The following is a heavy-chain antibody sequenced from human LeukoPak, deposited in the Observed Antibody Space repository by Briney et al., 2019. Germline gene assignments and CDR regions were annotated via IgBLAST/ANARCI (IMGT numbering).Heavy chain of an antibody. J-gene: IGHJ5*02. CDR1: GGSFSSYY. D-gene: IGHD1-26*01. Sequence: KPSETLSLTCAVYGGSFSSYYWGWIRQPPGKGLEWIGSIYYSGSTYYNPSLKRRVTISVDTSTNQFSLKLSSVTAADTAVYYCARESGGSYGNWFDPWGQGTLVTVSS. V-gene: IGHV4-39*02. CDR3: ARESGGSYGNWFDP. CDR2: IYYSGST.